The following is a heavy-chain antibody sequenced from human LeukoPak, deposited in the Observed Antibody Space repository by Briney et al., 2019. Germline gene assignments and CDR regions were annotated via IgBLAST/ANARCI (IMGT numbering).Heavy chain of an antibody. V-gene: IGHV4-59*01. J-gene: IGHJ4*02. CDR1: GASINSYY. D-gene: IGHD3-10*01. CDR3: ARHSPAGSGSDRRPFDY. Sequence: PSETLSLTCTVSGASINSYYWSWIRHPPGKGLERLGYVYYSGITNYNPSLKSRVNISVDTSRNQFSLKLSSVTAADTAVYYCARHSPAGSGSDRRPFDYWGQGTLVTVSS. CDR2: VYYSGIT.